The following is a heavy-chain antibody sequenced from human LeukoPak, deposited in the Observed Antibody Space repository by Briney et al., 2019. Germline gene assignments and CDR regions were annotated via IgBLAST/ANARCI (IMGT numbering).Heavy chain of an antibody. V-gene: IGHV3-23*01. CDR2: ISGSGGST. Sequence: GGSLRLFCAASGFTFSSYGMSWVPQDPGKGLEWVSAISGSGGSTYYADSVKSRFTNSRDNSKNTLYLQMNSLRAEDTAVYYRAKHGWFEEFYYYYYMDVWGKGTTVTISS. J-gene: IGHJ6*03. CDR3: AKHGWFEEFYYYYYMDV. CDR1: GFTFSSYG. D-gene: IGHD3-10*01.